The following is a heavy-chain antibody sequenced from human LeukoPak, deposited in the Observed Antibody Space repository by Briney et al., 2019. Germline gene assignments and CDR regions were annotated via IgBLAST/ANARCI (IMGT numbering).Heavy chain of an antibody. CDR2: IYHSGST. CDR1: GYSISSGYY. CDR3: ARDRLNYYDSSGSENYFEY. J-gene: IGHJ4*02. V-gene: IGHV4-38-2*02. Sequence: SETLSLTCTVSGYSISSGYYWGWIRQPPGKGLEWIGSIYHSGSTYYNPSLKSRVTISVDTSKNQFSLKLSSVTAADTAVYYCARDRLNYYDSSGSENYFEYWGQGTLVTVFS. D-gene: IGHD3-22*01.